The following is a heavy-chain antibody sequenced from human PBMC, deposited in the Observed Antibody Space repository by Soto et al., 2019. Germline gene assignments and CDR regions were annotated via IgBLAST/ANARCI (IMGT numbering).Heavy chain of an antibody. J-gene: IGHJ4*02. D-gene: IGHD6-13*01. CDR1: GGTFSSYT. CDR2: IIPILGIA. V-gene: IGHV1-69*08. Sequence: QVQLVQSGAEVKKPGSSVKVSCKASGGTFSSYTISWVRQAPGQGLEWMGRIIPILGIANYAQKFQGRVTITADKSTSTAYMELSSLRSEDTAVDYCARDNQQLVPLYWGQGTLVTVSS. CDR3: ARDNQQLVPLY.